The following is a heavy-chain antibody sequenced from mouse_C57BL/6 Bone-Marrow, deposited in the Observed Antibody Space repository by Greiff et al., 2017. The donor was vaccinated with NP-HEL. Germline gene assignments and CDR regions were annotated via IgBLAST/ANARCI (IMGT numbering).Heavy chain of an antibody. CDR3: ARRGGGYYEFAY. D-gene: IGHD2-3*01. CDR1: GYSFTGYY. V-gene: IGHV1-42*01. J-gene: IGHJ3*01. Sequence: VHVKQSGPELVKPGASVKISCKASGYSFTGYYMNWVKQSPEKSLEWIGEINPSTGGTTYNQKFKAKATLAVDKSSSTAYMQLKSLTSEDSAVYYCARRGGGYYEFAYWGQGTLVTVSA. CDR2: INPSTGGT.